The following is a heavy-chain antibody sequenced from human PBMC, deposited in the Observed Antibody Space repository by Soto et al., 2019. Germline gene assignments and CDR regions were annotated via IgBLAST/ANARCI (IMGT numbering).Heavy chain of an antibody. D-gene: IGHD6-13*01. CDR3: AREGDSSSWYSFDY. J-gene: IGHJ4*02. V-gene: IGHV3-48*01. CDR1: GFTXSSYS. CDR2: ISSSSSTI. Sequence: VGSLRLSCAASGFTXSSYSMNWVRQATGKGLEWVSYISSSSSTIYYADSVKGRFTISRDNAKNSLYLQMNSLRAEDTAVYYCAREGDSSSWYSFDYWGQGTLVTVSS.